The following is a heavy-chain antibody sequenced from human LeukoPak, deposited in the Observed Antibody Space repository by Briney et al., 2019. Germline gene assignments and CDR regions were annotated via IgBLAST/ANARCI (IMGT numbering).Heavy chain of an antibody. D-gene: IGHD3-22*01. Sequence: PSETLSLTCTVSGGSISSSSYYWGWIRQPPGKGLEWIGSIYYSGSTYYNPPLKSRVTISVDTSKNQFSLKLSSVTAADTAVYYCATSSGYHTYYFDYWGQGTLVTVSS. CDR3: ATSSGYHTYYFDY. V-gene: IGHV4-39*07. CDR2: IYYSGST. J-gene: IGHJ4*02. CDR1: GGSISSSSYY.